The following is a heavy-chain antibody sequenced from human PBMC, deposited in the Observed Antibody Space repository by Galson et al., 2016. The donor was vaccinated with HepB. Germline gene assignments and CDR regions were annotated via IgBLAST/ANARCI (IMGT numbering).Heavy chain of an antibody. V-gene: IGHV3-23*01. J-gene: IGHJ4*02. CDR3: VKDHRG. Sequence: RQAPGKGLEWVSGISDSGGSTYYADSMKGRFTISRDNSKNTLYLQMNSLRAEDTALYYCVKDHRGWGQGTLVTVSS. D-gene: IGHD1-14*01. CDR2: ISDSGGST.